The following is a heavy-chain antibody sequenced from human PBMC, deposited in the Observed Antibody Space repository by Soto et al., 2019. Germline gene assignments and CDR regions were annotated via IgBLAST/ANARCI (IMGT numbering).Heavy chain of an antibody. CDR1: GFTFSSYA. D-gene: IGHD6-13*01. Sequence: QPGGSLRLSCAASGFTFSSYAMSWVRQAPGKGLEWVSAISGSGGSTYYADSVKGRFTISRDNSKNTLYLQMNSLRAEGTAVYYCAKGIAAAGTGVKYYYYYGMDVWGQGTTVTVSS. V-gene: IGHV3-23*01. J-gene: IGHJ6*02. CDR2: ISGSGGST. CDR3: AKGIAAAGTGVKYYYYYGMDV.